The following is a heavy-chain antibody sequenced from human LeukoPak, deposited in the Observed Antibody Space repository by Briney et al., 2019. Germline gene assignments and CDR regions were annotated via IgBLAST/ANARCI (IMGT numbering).Heavy chain of an antibody. D-gene: IGHD3-3*01. CDR3: ARGDIRVVALDY. V-gene: IGHV4-4*07. CDR2: IYTSGST. J-gene: IGHJ4*02. CDR1: GGSISSYY. Sequence: SETLSPTCTVSGGSISSYYWSWIRQPAGKGLEWIGRIYTSGSTNYNPSLKSRVTMSVDTSKNQFSLKLSSVTAADTAVYYCARGDIRVVALDYWGQGTLVTVSS.